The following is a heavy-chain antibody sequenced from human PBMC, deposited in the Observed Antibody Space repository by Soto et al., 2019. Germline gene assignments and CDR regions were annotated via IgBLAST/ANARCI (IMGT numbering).Heavy chain of an antibody. CDR1: GFTFSSYS. D-gene: IGHD2-2*01. J-gene: IGHJ4*02. CDR3: ARTGCMGSTSCKIAGPYYFDY. V-gene: IGHV3-48*01. Sequence: GGSLRLSCAASGFTFSSYSMNWVRQAPGKGLEWVSYISSSSSTIYYADSVKGRFTISRDNAKNSLYLQMNSLRAEDTAVYYCARTGCMGSTSCKIAGPYYFDYWGQGTLVTVSS. CDR2: ISSSSSTI.